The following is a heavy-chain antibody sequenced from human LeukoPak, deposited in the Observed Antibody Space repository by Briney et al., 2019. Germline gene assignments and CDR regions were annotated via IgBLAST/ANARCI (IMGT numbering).Heavy chain of an antibody. Sequence: PSETLSLTCTVSNGSINNYYWSWIRQPPGKGLEWIGYISYSGSTNYSPSLKSRVTISVDSSKHQFSLKLNSVTAADTAVYYCARGGYTGTSFNYWGQGTLVTVSS. CDR1: NGSINNYY. D-gene: IGHD5-12*01. CDR3: ARGGYTGTSFNY. CDR2: ISYSGST. J-gene: IGHJ4*02. V-gene: IGHV4-59*08.